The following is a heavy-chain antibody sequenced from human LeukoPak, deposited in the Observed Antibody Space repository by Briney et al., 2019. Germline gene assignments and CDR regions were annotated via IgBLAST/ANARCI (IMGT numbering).Heavy chain of an antibody. D-gene: IGHD1-1*01. V-gene: IGHV4-39*01. CDR3: ARSFTDNFFFEN. CDR1: GGSISSSSYY. J-gene: IGHJ4*02. CDR2: IYYSGST. Sequence: SETLSLTCTVSGGSISSSSYYWGWIRQPPGKGLEWIGSIYYSGSTYYNPSLKSRVTLSLDTSKSQFFLDLTSVTAADTAVYYCARSFTDNFFFENWGQGTLVTVSS.